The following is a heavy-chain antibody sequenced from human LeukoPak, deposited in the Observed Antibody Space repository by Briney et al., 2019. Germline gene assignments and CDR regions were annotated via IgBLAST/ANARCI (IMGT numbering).Heavy chain of an antibody. CDR1: GFTFSTYW. Sequence: GGSLRLSCAASGFTFSTYWMSWVRQAPGKGLEWVANIKQDGSEEYYVDSVKGRFTISRDNAKNSPYLQMNSLRAEDTAVYYCARWEVRLNAFEMWGQGTMVTVSS. D-gene: IGHD3-10*01. J-gene: IGHJ3*02. CDR2: IKQDGSEE. V-gene: IGHV3-7*01. CDR3: ARWEVRLNAFEM.